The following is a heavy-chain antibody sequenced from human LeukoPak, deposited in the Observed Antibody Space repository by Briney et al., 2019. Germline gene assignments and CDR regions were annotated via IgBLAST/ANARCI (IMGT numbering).Heavy chain of an antibody. J-gene: IGHJ6*03. V-gene: IGHV1-69*01. Sequence: ASVKVSCKASGGTFSSYVINWARQAPGQGLEWMGGIVPLFGTTNYAQKFQGRVTFSADESASTAYMEVSSLRSEDTAIYYCAREVRDFWSGPSHHYMDVWGKGTMVTVSS. CDR1: GGTFSSYV. D-gene: IGHD3-3*01. CDR2: IVPLFGTT. CDR3: AREVRDFWSGPSHHYMDV.